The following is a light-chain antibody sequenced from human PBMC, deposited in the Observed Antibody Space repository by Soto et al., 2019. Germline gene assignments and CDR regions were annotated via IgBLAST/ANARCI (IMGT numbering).Light chain of an antibody. CDR1: QSVLYSSNNKNY. Sequence: DIVMTQSPDSLAVSLGERATINCKSSQSVLYSSNNKNYLAWYQQKPGQPPKLLIYWASTRESGVPDRFSGSGSVTDFTHTITSLQAEDVAVYYCQQYSCTPPTFGQGTRLDIK. CDR3: QQYSCTPPT. V-gene: IGKV4-1*01. J-gene: IGKJ5*01. CDR2: WAS.